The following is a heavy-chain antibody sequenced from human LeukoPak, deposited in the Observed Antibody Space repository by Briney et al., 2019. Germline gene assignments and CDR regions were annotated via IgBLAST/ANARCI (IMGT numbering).Heavy chain of an antibody. D-gene: IGHD3-10*01. CDR3: AKPEGSKGSYTPFDY. V-gene: IGHV3-30*02. J-gene: IGHJ4*02. Sequence: PGGSLRLSCAASGFTFSSYGMHWVRQAPGKGLKWVAFIRYDGSNKYYADSVKGRFTISRDNSKNTLYLQMNSLRAEDTAVYYCAKPEGSKGSYTPFDYWGQGTLVTVSS. CDR1: GFTFSSYG. CDR2: IRYDGSNK.